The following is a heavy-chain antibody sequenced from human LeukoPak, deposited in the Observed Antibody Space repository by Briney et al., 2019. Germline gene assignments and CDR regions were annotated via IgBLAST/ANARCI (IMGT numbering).Heavy chain of an antibody. CDR2: IKQDGGEK. Sequence: GGSLRLSCAVSGFTFSSYWMNWVRQAPGKGLEWVVSIKQDGGEKYYVDSVKDRFTISRVNAKNSLYLQMSSLRAEDTAVYYCARDGTAPGLYFDLWGQGTLVTVSS. V-gene: IGHV3-7*01. CDR3: ARDGTAPGLYFDL. D-gene: IGHD6-13*01. J-gene: IGHJ4*01. CDR1: GFTFSSYW.